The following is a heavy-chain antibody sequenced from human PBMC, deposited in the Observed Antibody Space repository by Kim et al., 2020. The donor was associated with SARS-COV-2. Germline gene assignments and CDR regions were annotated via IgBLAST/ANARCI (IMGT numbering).Heavy chain of an antibody. CDR1: GGSFSGYY. D-gene: IGHD3-22*01. Sequence: SETLSLTCAVYGGSFSGYYWSWIRQPPGKGLEWIGEINHSGSTNYNPSLKSRVTISVDTSKNQFSLKLSSVTAADTAVYYCARVPPPSYYYDSSGYQKYNNWFDPWGQGTLVTVSS. CDR3: ARVPPPSYYYDSSGYQKYNNWFDP. CDR2: INHSGST. J-gene: IGHJ5*02. V-gene: IGHV4-34*01.